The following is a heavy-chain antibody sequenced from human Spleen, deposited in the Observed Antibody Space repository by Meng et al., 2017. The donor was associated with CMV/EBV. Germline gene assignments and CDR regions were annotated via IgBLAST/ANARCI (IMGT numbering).Heavy chain of an antibody. Sequence: GESLKISCAASGSTVSSNYMSWVRQAPGKGLEWVSVIYSGGSTYYADSVKGRFTISRDNSKNTLYLQMNSLRAEDTAVYYCARGDHYDFWSGYPPYGMDVWGQGTTVTVSS. CDR2: IYSGGST. D-gene: IGHD3-3*01. V-gene: IGHV3-53*01. J-gene: IGHJ6*02. CDR1: GSTVSSNY. CDR3: ARGDHYDFWSGYPPYGMDV.